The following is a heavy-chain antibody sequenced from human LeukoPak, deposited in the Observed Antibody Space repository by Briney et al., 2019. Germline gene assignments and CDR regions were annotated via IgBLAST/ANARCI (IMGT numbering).Heavy chain of an antibody. CDR3: ARDRSGYELWFDP. V-gene: IGHV3-30*04. CDR1: GFTFSSYA. J-gene: IGHJ5*02. CDR2: ISYDGSNK. D-gene: IGHD5-12*01. Sequence: GGSLRLSCAASGFTFSSYAMHWVRQAPGKGLEWVAVISYDGSNKYYADSVKVRFTISRDNSKNTLYLQMNSLRAEDTAVYYCARDRSGYELWFDPWGQGTLVTVSS.